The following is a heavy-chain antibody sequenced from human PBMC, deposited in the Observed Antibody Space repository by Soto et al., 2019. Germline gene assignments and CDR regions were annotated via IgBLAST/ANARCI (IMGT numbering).Heavy chain of an antibody. D-gene: IGHD6-6*01. Sequence: ASVKVSCKASGGTFSSCAISWVRRAPGQGLEWMGGIIPIFGTANYAQKFQGRVTITADKSTSTAYMELSSLRSEDTAVYYCAIGGSIAARQGGYWGQGTLVTVSS. J-gene: IGHJ4*02. V-gene: IGHV1-69*06. CDR2: IIPIFGTA. CDR1: GGTFSSCA. CDR3: AIGGSIAARQGGY.